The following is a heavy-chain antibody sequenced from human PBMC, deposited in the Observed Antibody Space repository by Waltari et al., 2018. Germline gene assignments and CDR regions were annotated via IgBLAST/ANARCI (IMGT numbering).Heavy chain of an antibody. J-gene: IGHJ4*02. Sequence: QLQLQESGPGLVKPSETLSLTCTVSGGSISSSSYYWGWIRQPPGKGLEWIGSIYYSGSTYYNPSLKSRATISVDTSKNQFSLKLSSVTAADTAVYYCARARGLGATKDYWGQGTLVTVSS. D-gene: IGHD1-26*01. V-gene: IGHV4-39*07. CDR1: GGSISSSSYY. CDR2: IYYSGST. CDR3: ARARGLGATKDY.